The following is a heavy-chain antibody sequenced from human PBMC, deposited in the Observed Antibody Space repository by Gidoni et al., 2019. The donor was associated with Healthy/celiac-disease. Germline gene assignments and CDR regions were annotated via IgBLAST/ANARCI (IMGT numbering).Heavy chain of an antibody. D-gene: IGHD5-18*01. CDR2: ISYDGSNK. CDR3: AKDFGYSYGYFDY. J-gene: IGHJ4*02. Sequence: QVQLVESGGGVVQPGRCLRLSCAAAGFTFSSYGMHWVRQAPGKGLEWVAVISYDGSNKYYADSVKGRFTISRYNSKNTLYLQMNSLRAEDTAVYYCAKDFGYSYGYFDYWGQGTLVTVSS. V-gene: IGHV3-30*18. CDR1: GFTFSSYG.